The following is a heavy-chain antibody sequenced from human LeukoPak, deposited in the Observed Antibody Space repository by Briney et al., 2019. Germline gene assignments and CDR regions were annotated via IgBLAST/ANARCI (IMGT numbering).Heavy chain of an antibody. CDR3: ARAPGKYRAAADI. CDR1: GGSISSGGYS. D-gene: IGHD6-13*01. J-gene: IGHJ3*02. CDR2: IYQSGSI. V-gene: IGHV4-30-2*01. Sequence: SETLSLTCAVSGGSISSGGYSWSWIRQPPGKGLEWIGKIYQSGSIYYNPSLKSRLTISVDRSKNQFSLKLSSVTAADTAVYYCARAPGKYRAAADIWGQGTMVTVSS.